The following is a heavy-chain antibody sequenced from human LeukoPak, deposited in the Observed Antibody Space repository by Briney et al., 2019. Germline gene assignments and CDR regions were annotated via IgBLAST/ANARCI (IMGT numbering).Heavy chain of an antibody. D-gene: IGHD2-21*01. J-gene: IGHJ4*02. CDR1: GFTFSSYG. Sequence: GGSLRLSCAASGFTFSSYGVHWVRQAPGKGLEWVAVIWYDGSNKYYADSVKGRFTISRDNSKNTLYLQMNSLRAEDTAVYYCAKDLWGDRDGFFDSWGQGSLVTVSS. V-gene: IGHV3-33*06. CDR3: AKDLWGDRDGFFDS. CDR2: IWYDGSNK.